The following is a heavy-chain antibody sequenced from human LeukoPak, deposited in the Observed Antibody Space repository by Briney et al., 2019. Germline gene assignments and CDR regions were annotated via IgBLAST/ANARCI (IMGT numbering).Heavy chain of an antibody. CDR2: IHTSGRT. CDR3: AGRGLSTGWTFDY. Sequence: PSETLSLTCSVPGGSIATYYWSWIRQPAGKGLERIVQIHTSGRTDFNPSLKSRVSISMDTPNNQFSLMISSVTAADTAIYYCAGRGLSTGWTFDYWGHGTLVTVSS. J-gene: IGHJ4*01. CDR1: GGSIATYY. D-gene: IGHD6-19*01. V-gene: IGHV4-4*07.